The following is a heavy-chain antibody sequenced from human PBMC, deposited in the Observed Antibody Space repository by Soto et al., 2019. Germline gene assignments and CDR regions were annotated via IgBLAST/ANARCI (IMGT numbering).Heavy chain of an antibody. CDR2: IIPIFGTA. CDR3: ARVSPPYYYDSSGSTRGHNWFDP. V-gene: IGHV1-69*01. Sequence: KVSCKASGGTFSSYAISWVRQAPGQGLEWMGGIIPIFGTANYAQKFQGRVTITADESTSTAYMELSSLRSEDTAVYYCARVSPPYYYDSSGSTRGHNWFDPWGQGTLVTVSS. D-gene: IGHD3-22*01. J-gene: IGHJ5*02. CDR1: GGTFSSYA.